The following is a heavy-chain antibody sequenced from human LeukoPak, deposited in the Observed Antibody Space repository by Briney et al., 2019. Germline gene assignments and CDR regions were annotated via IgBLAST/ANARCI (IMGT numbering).Heavy chain of an antibody. D-gene: IGHD6-6*01. Sequence: PGGSLRLSCAASEFTFSNSVMSWVRQAPGKGLEWVSIISGSGDITNYGDSVKGRFTISRDNSKNTLFLEMNSLRVEDTAVYFCAKGGVSARRFDFWGQGTLVTVSS. V-gene: IGHV3-23*01. CDR2: ISGSGDIT. CDR3: AKGGVSARRFDF. CDR1: EFTFSNSV. J-gene: IGHJ4*02.